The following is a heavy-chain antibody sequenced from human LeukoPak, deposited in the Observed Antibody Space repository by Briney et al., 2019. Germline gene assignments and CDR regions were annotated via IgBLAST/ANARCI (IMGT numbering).Heavy chain of an antibody. Sequence: SETLSLTCTVSGGSISSGDYYWSWIRQPPGKGLEWIGYIYYSGSTYYNPSLKSRITISVDTSKNQFSLKLSSVTAADTAVYYCARDFRITIFGRPHNWFDPWGQGTLVTVSS. D-gene: IGHD3-3*01. CDR1: GGSISSGDYY. V-gene: IGHV4-30-4*01. J-gene: IGHJ5*02. CDR3: ARDFRITIFGRPHNWFDP. CDR2: IYYSGST.